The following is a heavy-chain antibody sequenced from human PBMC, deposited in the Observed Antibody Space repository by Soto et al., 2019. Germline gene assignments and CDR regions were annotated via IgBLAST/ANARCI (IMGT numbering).Heavy chain of an antibody. J-gene: IGHJ5*02. CDR1: GASITTYY. V-gene: IGHV4-59*01. CDR2: ISYSGST. D-gene: IGHD3-10*01. Sequence: PSETLSLTCSVSGASITTYYWSCIRQPPGKGLEWIGSISYSGSTKYNPSLESRVMISLDTSKNQFSLRPTSVTAADTALYYCARDWDSSGLFDPWGQGALVTVSS. CDR3: ARDWDSSGLFDP.